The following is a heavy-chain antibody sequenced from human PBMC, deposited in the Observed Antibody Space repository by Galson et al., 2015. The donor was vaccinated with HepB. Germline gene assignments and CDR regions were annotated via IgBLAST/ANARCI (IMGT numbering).Heavy chain of an antibody. V-gene: IGHV3-15*01. J-gene: IGHJ4*02. Sequence: SLRLSCAASGFTFSNAWMSWVRQAPGKGLEWVGRIKSKTDGGTTDYAAPVKGRFTISRDDSKNTLYLQMNSLKTEDTAVYYCTAGSGWYRVPEADYWGQGTLVTVSS. CDR3: TAGSGWYRVPEADY. CDR1: GFTFSNAW. CDR2: IKSKTDGGTT. D-gene: IGHD6-19*01.